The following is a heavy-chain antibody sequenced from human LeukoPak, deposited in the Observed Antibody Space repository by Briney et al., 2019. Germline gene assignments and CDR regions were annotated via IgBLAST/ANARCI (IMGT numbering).Heavy chain of an antibody. CDR1: GGSISSSSYY. D-gene: IGHD6-19*01. CDR3: ARVAVAGRVLRYYYGMDV. J-gene: IGHJ6*02. CDR2: IYYSGST. V-gene: IGHV4-39*01. Sequence: SETLSLTCTVSGGSISSSSYYWGWIRQPPGKGLEWIGSIYYSGSTYYNPSLKSRVTISVDTSKNQFSLKLSSVTAADTAVYYYARVAVAGRVLRYYYGMDVWGQGTTVTVSS.